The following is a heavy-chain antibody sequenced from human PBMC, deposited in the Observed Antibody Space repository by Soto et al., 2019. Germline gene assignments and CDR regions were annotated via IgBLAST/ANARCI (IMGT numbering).Heavy chain of an antibody. CDR2: ISAYNGNT. CDR3: AREDDFWSGPREYGMDV. D-gene: IGHD3-3*01. V-gene: IGHV1-18*01. Sequence: ASVKVSCKASGYTFTSYGISWVRQAPGQGLEWMGWISAYNGNTNYAQKLQGRVTMTTDTSTSTAYMELRSLRSDDTAVYYCAREDDFWSGPREYGMDVWGQGTTVTVSS. CDR1: GYTFTSYG. J-gene: IGHJ6*02.